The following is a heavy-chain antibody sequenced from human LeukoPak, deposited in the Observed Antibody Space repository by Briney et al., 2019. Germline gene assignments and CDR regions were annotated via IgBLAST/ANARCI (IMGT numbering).Heavy chain of an antibody. D-gene: IGHD6-13*01. CDR3: ARGVIAAEPTRFDY. J-gene: IGHJ4*02. V-gene: IGHV1-69*13. Sequence: SVKVSCKASGGTFSSYAIGWVRQAPGQGLEWMGGIIPIFGTANYAQKFQGRVTITADESTSTAYMELSSLRSEDTAVYYCARGVIAAEPTRFDYWGQGTLVTVSS. CDR1: GGTFSSYA. CDR2: IIPIFGTA.